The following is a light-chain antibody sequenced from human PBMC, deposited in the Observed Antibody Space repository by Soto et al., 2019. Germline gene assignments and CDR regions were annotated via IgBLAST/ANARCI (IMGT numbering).Light chain of an antibody. CDR3: TSYTLRSTVV. CDR2: EVS. Sequence: QSALTQPASVSGSPGQSITISCTGTSSDIGGYNAVSWYQQHPGKAPKLIIYEVSNRPSGVSDRFSGSKSENTASLTISGLQSEDEADYYCTSYTLRSTVVFGGGTKLTVL. J-gene: IGLJ3*02. V-gene: IGLV2-14*01. CDR1: SSDIGGYNA.